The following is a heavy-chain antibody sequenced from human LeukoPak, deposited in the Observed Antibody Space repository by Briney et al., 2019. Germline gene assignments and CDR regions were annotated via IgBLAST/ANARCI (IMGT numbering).Heavy chain of an antibody. CDR2: IYHTGST. CDR3: ARAIYRMVRGVITRGAWFDP. D-gene: IGHD3-10*01. V-gene: IGHV4-4*02. Sequence: SGTLSLTCAVSGGPISSTNWWSWVRQPPGKGLEWIGEIYHTGSTNYNPSLKSRVTISVDKSKNQFSLILNSVAAADTAVYYCARAIYRMVRGVITRGAWFDPWGQGTLVTVSS. J-gene: IGHJ5*02. CDR1: GGPISSTNW.